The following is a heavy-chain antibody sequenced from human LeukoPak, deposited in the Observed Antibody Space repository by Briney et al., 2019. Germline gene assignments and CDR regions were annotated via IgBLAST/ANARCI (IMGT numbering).Heavy chain of an antibody. J-gene: IGHJ6*03. V-gene: IGHV3-64*01. Sequence: GGSLRLSCAASGFTFSSYAMHWVRQAPGKGLEYVSAISSNGGSKYYANSVKSRFTISRDNSKNTLYLQMGSLRAEGMAVYYCARGFNWNSGYYYYMDVWGKGTTVTVSS. CDR1: GFTFSSYA. CDR2: ISSNGGSK. D-gene: IGHD1-1*01. CDR3: ARGFNWNSGYYYYMDV.